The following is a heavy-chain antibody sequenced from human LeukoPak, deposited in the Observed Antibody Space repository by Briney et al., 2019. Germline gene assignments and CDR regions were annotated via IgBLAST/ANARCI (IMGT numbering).Heavy chain of an antibody. CDR2: ISGSGGST. CDR3: AKDGDYYYGSGSYYDY. CDR1: GFTFSSYA. V-gene: IGHV3-23*01. Sequence: GGSLRLSCAASGFTFSSYAMSWVRQAPGKGLEWVSVISGSGGSTYYADSVKGRFNISRDNSKNTLHLQMNSLRAEDTAVYYYAKDGDYYYGSGSYYDYWGQGTLVTVSS. D-gene: IGHD3-10*01. J-gene: IGHJ4*02.